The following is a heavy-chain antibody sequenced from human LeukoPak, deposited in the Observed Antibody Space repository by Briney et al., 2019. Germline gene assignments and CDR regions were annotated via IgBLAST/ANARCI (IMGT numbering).Heavy chain of an antibody. D-gene: IGHD6-6*01. Sequence: GGSLRLSCAASGFTFDDYTMHWVRQAPGKGLEWVSLISWDGGSTYYADSVKGRFTISRDNSKNSLYLRMNSLRTEDTALYYCAKVDSDEISSNDYYGMDVWGQGTTVTVSS. CDR1: GFTFDDYT. CDR2: ISWDGGST. J-gene: IGHJ6*02. CDR3: AKVDSDEISSNDYYGMDV. V-gene: IGHV3-43*01.